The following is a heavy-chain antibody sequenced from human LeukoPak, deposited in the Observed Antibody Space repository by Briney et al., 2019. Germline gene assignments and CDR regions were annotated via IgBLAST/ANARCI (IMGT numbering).Heavy chain of an antibody. CDR3: ATSGRVSLMLVVIGLVT. D-gene: IGHD3-22*01. J-gene: IGHJ4*01. V-gene: IGHV3-74*01. Sequence: GGSLTLSCAASGFTFSSSWMHWVRQPPGKGLAWVSHIYIDGRCTSYADSVKGRFTISRDNATNTLYLQMNSLRAEDTAVYYCATSGRVSLMLVVIGLVTRGPGTLVTVSS. CDR1: GFTFSSSW. CDR2: IYIDGRCT.